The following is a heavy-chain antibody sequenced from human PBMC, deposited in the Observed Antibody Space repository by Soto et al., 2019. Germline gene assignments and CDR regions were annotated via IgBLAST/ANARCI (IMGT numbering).Heavy chain of an antibody. CDR1: GGTFXXYA. V-gene: IGHV1-69*01. CDR2: IIPIFGTA. D-gene: IGHD3-22*01. Sequence: QVQLVQSGAEVKKPGSSVKVSCKASGGTFXXYAISWVRQXPXXGXXXXXXIIPIFGTANYAQKFQGRVTITADESTSTAYMELSSLRSEDTAVYYCARAPGGYYQGYYGMDVWGQGTTVTVSS. CDR3: ARAPGGYYQGYYGMDV. J-gene: IGHJ6*02.